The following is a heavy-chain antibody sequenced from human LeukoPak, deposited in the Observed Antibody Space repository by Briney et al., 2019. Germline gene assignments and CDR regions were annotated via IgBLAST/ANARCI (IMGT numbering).Heavy chain of an antibody. V-gene: IGHV1-46*01. CDR3: ARDLSEFGCDY. Sequence: ASLKVSCKASGYTFTSYYMHWVRQAPGQGLEWMGIINPSGGSTSYAQKFQGRVTMTRDTSTSTVYMELSSLRSEDTAVYYCARDLSEFGCDYWGQGTLVTVSS. J-gene: IGHJ4*02. CDR2: INPSGGST. D-gene: IGHD3-16*01. CDR1: GYTFTSYY.